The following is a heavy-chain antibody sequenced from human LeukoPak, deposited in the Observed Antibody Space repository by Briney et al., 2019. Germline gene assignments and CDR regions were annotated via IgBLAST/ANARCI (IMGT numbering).Heavy chain of an antibody. CDR2: ISSSSNYI. Sequence: GGSLRLSCAASGFTFSSYSMNWVRQAPGKGLEWVSSISSSSNYIYCADSLKGRFIISRDNAKNSLYLQMNSLRAEDTAVYYCARDHCSGGSCLDVWGKGTTATVSS. V-gene: IGHV3-21*01. CDR3: ARDHCSGGSCLDV. D-gene: IGHD2-15*01. J-gene: IGHJ6*04. CDR1: GFTFSSYS.